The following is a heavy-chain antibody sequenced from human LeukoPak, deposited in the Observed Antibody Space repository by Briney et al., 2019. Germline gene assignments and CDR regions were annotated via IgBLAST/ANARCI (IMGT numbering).Heavy chain of an antibody. D-gene: IGHD3-16*02. CDR2: INHSGST. J-gene: IGHJ4*02. V-gene: IGHV4-34*01. Sequence: SETLSLTCAVYGGSFSGYYWSWIRQPPGKGLEWIGEINHSGSTNYNPSLKSRVTISVDTSKNQFSLKLSSVTAADTAVYYCARGHYDYVWGSYRYTGGFFDYLGQGTLVTVSS. CDR1: GGSFSGYY. CDR3: ARGHYDYVWGSYRYTGGFFDY.